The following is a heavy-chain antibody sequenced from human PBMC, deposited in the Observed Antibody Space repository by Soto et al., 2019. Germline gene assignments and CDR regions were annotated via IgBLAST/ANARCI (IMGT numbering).Heavy chain of an antibody. D-gene: IGHD1-26*01. CDR1: GYTFTSYY. CDR3: ARDDPGTNRWFDP. Sequence: QVQLVQSGAEVKKPGASVKVSCKASGYTFTSYYMHWVRQAPGQGLEWMGIINPSGGSTSYAQKFQCRVTMTRDTSTSTVYMELSSLRSEDTAVYYCARDDPGTNRWFDPWGQGTLVTVSS. J-gene: IGHJ5*02. V-gene: IGHV1-46*01. CDR2: INPSGGST.